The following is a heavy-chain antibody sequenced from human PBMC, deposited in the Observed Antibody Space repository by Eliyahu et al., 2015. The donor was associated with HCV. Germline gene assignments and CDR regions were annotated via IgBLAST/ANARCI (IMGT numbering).Heavy chain of an antibody. CDR2: IRSSGEST. V-gene: IGHV3-23*01. J-gene: IGHJ4*02. Sequence: EVRLLESGGGLVQPGGSLXLSCAASGFTFNSYAMSWVRQAPGKGVGWGSGIRSSGESTYYADSVKGRFTISRDNSMNTLYLQMNSLTAEDTALYYCAKGGPAGSYPMFDSWGQGTLVTVSS. CDR1: GFTFNSYA. CDR3: AKGGPAGSYPMFDS. D-gene: IGHD6-13*01.